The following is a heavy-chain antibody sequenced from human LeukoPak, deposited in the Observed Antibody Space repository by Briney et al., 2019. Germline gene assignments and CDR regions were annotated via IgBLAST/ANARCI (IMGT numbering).Heavy chain of an antibody. CDR1: GFTFDDYA. J-gene: IGHJ4*02. D-gene: IGHD1-26*01. Sequence: GGSLRLSCAASGFTFDDYAMHWVRQAPGKGLEWVSGISWNSGSIGYADSVKGRFTISGDNAKNSLYLQMNSLRAEDTALYYCAKVGYSGSYDYWGQGTLVTVSS. V-gene: IGHV3-9*01. CDR3: AKVGYSGSYDY. CDR2: ISWNSGSI.